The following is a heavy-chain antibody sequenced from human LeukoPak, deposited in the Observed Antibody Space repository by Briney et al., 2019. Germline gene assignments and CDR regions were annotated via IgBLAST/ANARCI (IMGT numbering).Heavy chain of an antibody. CDR1: GFTFSSYA. CDR3: AKGERWLRYPGIDH. CDR2: ISGSGGST. V-gene: IGHV3-23*01. Sequence: PGGSLRLSCAASGFTFSSYAMSWVRQAPGKGLEWVSAISGSGGSTYYADSVKGRFTISRDNSKNTLYLQMNSLRAEDTAVYYCAKGERWLRYPGIDHWGQGTLVTVSS. J-gene: IGHJ4*02. D-gene: IGHD5-12*01.